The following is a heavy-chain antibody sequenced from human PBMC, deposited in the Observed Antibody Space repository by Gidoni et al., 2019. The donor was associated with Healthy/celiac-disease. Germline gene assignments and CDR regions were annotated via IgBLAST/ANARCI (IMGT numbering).Heavy chain of an antibody. D-gene: IGHD3-9*01. V-gene: IGHV4-34*01. CDR3: ARGGRYFDAYYYYGMDV. J-gene: IGHJ6*02. CDR2: INHSGSN. Sequence: QVKLQQWGAGLLKPSETLSLTCAVYGGSFSGYYWSWIRQPPGKGLEWIGEINHSGSNNYNPSLKSRVTISVDTSKNQFSLKLSSVTAADTAVYYCARGGRYFDAYYYYGMDVWGQGTTVTVSS. CDR1: GGSFSGYY.